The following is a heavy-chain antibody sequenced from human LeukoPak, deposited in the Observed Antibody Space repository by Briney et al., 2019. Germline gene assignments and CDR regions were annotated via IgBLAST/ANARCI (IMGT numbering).Heavy chain of an antibody. Sequence: GSLRLSCAASGFTFSSYAMSWVRQAPGKGLEWVSAISGSGGSTYYADSVKGRFTISRDNSKNTLYLQMNSLRAEDTAVYYCARPAPATEDYYYYMDVWGKGTTVTISS. D-gene: IGHD2-2*01. CDR3: ARPAPATEDYYYYMDV. V-gene: IGHV3-23*01. CDR1: GFTFSSYA. J-gene: IGHJ6*03. CDR2: ISGSGGST.